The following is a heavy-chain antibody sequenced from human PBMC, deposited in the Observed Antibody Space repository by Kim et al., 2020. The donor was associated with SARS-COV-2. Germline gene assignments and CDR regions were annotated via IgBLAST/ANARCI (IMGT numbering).Heavy chain of an antibody. V-gene: IGHV3-33*01. CDR3: ARSYYYDSSGYYYVNYYYYVMDV. J-gene: IGHJ6*02. CDR2: IWYDGSNK. D-gene: IGHD3-22*01. CDR1: GFTFSSYG. Sequence: GGSLRLSCAASGFTFSSYGMHWVRQAPGKGLEWVAVIWYDGSNKYYADSVKGRFTISRDNSKNTLYLQMNSLRAEDTAVYYCARSYYYDSSGYYYVNYYYYVMDVWGQGTTVTVSS.